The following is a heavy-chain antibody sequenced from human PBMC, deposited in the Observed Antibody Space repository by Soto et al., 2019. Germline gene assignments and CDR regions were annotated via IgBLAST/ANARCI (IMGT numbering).Heavy chain of an antibody. J-gene: IGHJ4*02. V-gene: IGHV3-23*01. Sequence: LSCAASGFTFSSYSMSWVRQAPGKGLEWVSGFRTGGDDGTTYYADSVKGRFTISRDNSKNTLFLQMNSLRAEDTAIYYCAKKVNSGPGSQYFDYWGQGTLVTVSS. CDR2: FRTGGDDGTT. CDR1: GFTFSSYS. CDR3: AKKVNSGPGSQYFDY. D-gene: IGHD3-10*01.